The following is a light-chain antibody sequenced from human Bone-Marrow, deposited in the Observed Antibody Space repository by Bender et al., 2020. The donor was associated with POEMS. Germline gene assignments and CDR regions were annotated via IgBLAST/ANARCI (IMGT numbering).Light chain of an antibody. CDR3: QSADSSGTYRV. CDR1: ALPKQY. V-gene: IGLV3-25*03. J-gene: IGLJ3*02. CDR2: KDS. Sequence: SYKLTQPPSVSVSPGQTARITCSGDALPKQYAYWYQQKPGQAPVLVIYKDSERPSGIPERFSGSSSGTTVTLTISGVHAEDEADYYCQSADSSGTYRVFGGGTKLTVL.